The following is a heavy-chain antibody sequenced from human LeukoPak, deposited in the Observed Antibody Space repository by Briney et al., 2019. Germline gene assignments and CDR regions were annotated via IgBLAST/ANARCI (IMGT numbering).Heavy chain of an antibody. J-gene: IGHJ4*02. CDR3: ARGREYFDY. D-gene: IGHD5-24*01. CDR2: ISGSGDST. CDR1: GFTLRSYV. Sequence: GGSLRLSCVASGFTLRSYVMNWVRQTPGKGLEWVSSISGSGDSTFYADSVKGRFTISRDNAKNSLYLQMNSLRAEDTAVYYCARGREYFDYWGQGTLVTVSS. V-gene: IGHV3-21*01.